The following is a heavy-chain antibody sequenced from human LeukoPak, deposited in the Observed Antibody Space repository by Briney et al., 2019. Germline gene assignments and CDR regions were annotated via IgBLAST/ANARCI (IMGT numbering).Heavy chain of an antibody. V-gene: IGHV5-51*01. CDR1: GYSFNSYW. CDR2: IYPGDSDT. CDR3: ARSGNYYAFDY. Sequence: KLGESLKISCKGSGYSFNSYWIGWVRQMPGKGLEWIGIIYPGDSDTRYSPSFQGQVTISADKSISTAYLQWSSLKASDTAIYYCARSGNYYAFDYWGQGTLVTVSS. J-gene: IGHJ4*02. D-gene: IGHD1-26*01.